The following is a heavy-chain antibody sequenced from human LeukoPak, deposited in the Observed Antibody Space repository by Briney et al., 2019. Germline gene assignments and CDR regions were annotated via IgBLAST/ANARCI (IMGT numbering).Heavy chain of an antibody. CDR3: AKEAYYDILSGSEAEGFMDV. CDR1: GFTFSSSA. CDR2: LSGSGDST. D-gene: IGHD3-9*01. V-gene: IGHV3-23*01. J-gene: IGHJ6*03. Sequence: GGSLRLSCSASGFTFSSSAMTWVRQAPEKGLEWVSTLSGSGDSTYYADSVKGRFTISRDNSKNTLFLEMNRLRAEDTAIYYCAKEAYYDILSGSEAEGFMDVWGKGTAVIVSS.